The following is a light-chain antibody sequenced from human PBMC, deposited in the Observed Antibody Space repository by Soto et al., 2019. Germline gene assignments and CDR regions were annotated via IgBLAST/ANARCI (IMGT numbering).Light chain of an antibody. CDR3: QQYGTSPLT. V-gene: IGKV3-20*01. Sequence: EIVLTQSPGTLSLSPGERATLSCRASQSVSSSDLAWYQQKPGQAPRLLIYGASYRATGIPDRFSGSESGTDFTLTISRLEPEDFAVYYCQQYGTSPLTCGGGTKVQIK. CDR1: QSVSSSD. J-gene: IGKJ4*01. CDR2: GAS.